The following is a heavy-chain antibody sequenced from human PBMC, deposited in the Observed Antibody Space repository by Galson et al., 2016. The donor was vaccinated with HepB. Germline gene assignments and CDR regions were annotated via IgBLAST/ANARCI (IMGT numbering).Heavy chain of an antibody. CDR2: INPSGGST. J-gene: IGHJ4*02. CDR3: ARGTGTGGYFDY. D-gene: IGHD3/OR15-3a*01. Sequence: SVKVSCKASGYTFTSYYMHWVRQAPGQGLEWKGIINPSGGSTSYAQKFQGRVTVTRDTSTSTVYMELSSLRSEDTAVYYCARGTGTGGYFDYWGQGTLVTVSS. V-gene: IGHV1-46*01. CDR1: GYTFTSYY.